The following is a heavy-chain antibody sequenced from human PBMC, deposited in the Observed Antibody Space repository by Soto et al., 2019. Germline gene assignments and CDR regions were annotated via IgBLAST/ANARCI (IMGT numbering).Heavy chain of an antibody. D-gene: IGHD3-22*01. J-gene: IGHJ5*02. CDR1: GGSISGGGYS. CDR2: IYHSGST. V-gene: IGHV4-30-2*01. CDR3: ARLGGYYQSLDP. Sequence: PSETLSLTCAVSGGSISGGGYSWSWIRQPPGKGLEWIGYIYHSGSTYYNPSLKSRVTISVDRSKNQFSLKLSSVTAADTAVYYCARLGGYYQSLDPWCQGPLVTVAS.